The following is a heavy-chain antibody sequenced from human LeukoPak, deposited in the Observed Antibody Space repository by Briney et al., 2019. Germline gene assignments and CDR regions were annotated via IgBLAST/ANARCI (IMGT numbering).Heavy chain of an antibody. CDR3: ARDRYYYGSGSYSDFDY. CDR1: GGTFSSYA. V-gene: IGHV1-2*02. D-gene: IGHD3-10*01. Sequence: ASVKVSCKASGGTFSSYAISWVRQAPGQGLERMGWINPNSGGTNYAQKFQGRVTMTRDTSISTAYMELSRLRSDDTAVYYCARDRYYYGSGSYSDFDYWGQGTLVTVSS. CDR2: INPNSGGT. J-gene: IGHJ4*02.